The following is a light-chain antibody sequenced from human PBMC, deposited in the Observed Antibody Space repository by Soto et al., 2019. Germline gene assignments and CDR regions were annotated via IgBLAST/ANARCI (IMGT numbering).Light chain of an antibody. CDR3: QQYNSFAPYS. V-gene: IGKV1-5*01. CDR1: QSISFW. J-gene: IGKJ2*03. Sequence: IQMTQSPSTLAASVGDRVTITCRSSQSISFWLAWYQQKPGKAPKLLIYDASTLYSGVPSRFSGSRSGTEFTLTISSLQPYDFASYYCQQYNSFAPYSCGQGTKLEI. CDR2: DAS.